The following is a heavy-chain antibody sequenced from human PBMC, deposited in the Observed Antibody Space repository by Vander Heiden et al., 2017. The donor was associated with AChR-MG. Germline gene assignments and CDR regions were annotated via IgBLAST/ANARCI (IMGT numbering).Heavy chain of an antibody. CDR2: IGSPDET. CDR3: TKDSFNGNSVFDAFDV. V-gene: IGHV3-23*01. Sequence: VQLLESGGGLVQPGGSLTLSCAASGFIFSNSAMTWVRQAPGRGLEWVSTIGSPDETYYADSVKERFSISRDNSEKTLYLQMNSLRPEETAVYYCTKDSFNGNSVFDAFDVWGQGTKVTVSS. CDR1: GFIFSNSA. J-gene: IGHJ3*01. D-gene: IGHD2-8*01.